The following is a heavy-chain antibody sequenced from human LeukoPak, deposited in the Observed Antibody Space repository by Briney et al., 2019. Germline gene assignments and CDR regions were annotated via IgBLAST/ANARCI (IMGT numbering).Heavy chain of an antibody. CDR1: GFTFSSYS. V-gene: IGHV3-21*01. CDR3: ARDPELLWFGELISGFDY. J-gene: IGHJ4*02. CDR2: ISSSSSYI. Sequence: GGSLRLSCAASGFTFSSYSMNWVCQAPGKGLEWVSSISSSSSYIYYADSVKGRFTISRDNAKNSLYLQMDSLRAEDTAVYYCARDPELLWFGELISGFDYWGQGTLVTVSS. D-gene: IGHD3-10*01.